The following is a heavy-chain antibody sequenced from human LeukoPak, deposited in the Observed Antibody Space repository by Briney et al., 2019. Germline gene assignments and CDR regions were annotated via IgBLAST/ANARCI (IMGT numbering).Heavy chain of an antibody. CDR2: INWNGGST. V-gene: IGHV3-20*01. D-gene: IGHD4-23*01. Sequence: GGSLRLSCAASGFTFDESGMSWVRQAPGKGLEWVSGINWNGGSTGYADSVKGRFTISRDNAKNSLYLQMNSLRAEDTALYHCARGYGGNRIDAFDSWGQGTMV. J-gene: IGHJ3*02. CDR1: GFTFDESG. CDR3: ARGYGGNRIDAFDS.